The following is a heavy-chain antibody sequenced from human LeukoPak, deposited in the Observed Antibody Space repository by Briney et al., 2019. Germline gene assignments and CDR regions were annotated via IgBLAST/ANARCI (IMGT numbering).Heavy chain of an antibody. J-gene: IGHJ4*02. CDR3: ARRAEGTRFDY. V-gene: IGHV4-4*07. CDR2: LFSNENT. CDR1: GGSFTSYH. D-gene: IGHD1-14*01. Sequence: SETLSLTCTVPGGSFTSYHWSWIRQPAGKGLEWIGRLFSNENTYYNPSLKSRVTMSVDTSKNQFSLKLSSVTAADTAVYYCARRAEGTRFDYWGQGTLVTVSS.